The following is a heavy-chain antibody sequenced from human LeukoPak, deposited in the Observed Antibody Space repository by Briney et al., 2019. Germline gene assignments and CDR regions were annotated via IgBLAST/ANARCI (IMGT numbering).Heavy chain of an antibody. CDR2: TSHDGSSK. CDR3: VRDLDH. V-gene: IGHV3-30-3*01. CDR1: GFTFSTYA. J-gene: IGHJ4*02. Sequence: GGSLRLSCAASGFTFSTYAFHWVRQAPGKGLECVSVTSHDGSSKHYADSVKGRFTISRDNSKNTLYLEMNSLRPEDTAVYYCVRDLDHWGQGTLITVSS.